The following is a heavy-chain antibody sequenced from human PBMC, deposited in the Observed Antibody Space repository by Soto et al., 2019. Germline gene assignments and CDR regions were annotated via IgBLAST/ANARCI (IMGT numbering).Heavy chain of an antibody. V-gene: IGHV3-30-3*01. CDR1: GFTFSSYA. D-gene: IGHD5-12*01. CDR3: ARSKMATIPYYFDY. CDR2: ISYDGSNK. J-gene: IGHJ4*02. Sequence: GGSLRLSXAASGFTFSSYAMHWVRQAPGKGLEWVAVISYDGSNKYYADSVKGRFTISRDNSKNTLYLQMNSLRAEDTAVYYCARSKMATIPYYFDYWGQGTLVTVSS.